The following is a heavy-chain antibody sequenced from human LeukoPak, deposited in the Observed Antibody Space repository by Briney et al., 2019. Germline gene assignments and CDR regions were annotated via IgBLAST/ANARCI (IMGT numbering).Heavy chain of an antibody. V-gene: IGHV4-4*07. CDR1: GGSISSYY. CDR2: IYTSGST. CDR3: ASTIAAAGSFDY. D-gene: IGHD6-13*01. Sequence: SETLSLTCTVSGGSISSYYWSWIRQPAGKGLEWIGRIYTSGSTNYNPSLKSRVTMSVDTSKNQFSLKLSSVTAADTAVYYCASTIAAAGSFDYWGQGTLVTVSS. J-gene: IGHJ4*02.